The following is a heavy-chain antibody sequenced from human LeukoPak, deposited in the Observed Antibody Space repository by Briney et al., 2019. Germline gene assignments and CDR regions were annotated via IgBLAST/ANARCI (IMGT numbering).Heavy chain of an antibody. CDR2: INHSGST. Sequence: SETLSLTCAVYGGSFSGYYWSWIRQPPGKGLEWIGEINHSGSTNYNPSLKSRVTISVDTSKNQFSLKLSSVTAADTAVYYCAREALSGYYSTFYYYYYYMDVWGKGTTVTVSS. D-gene: IGHD3-3*01. CDR1: GGSFSGYY. J-gene: IGHJ6*03. V-gene: IGHV4-34*01. CDR3: AREALSGYYSTFYYYYYYMDV.